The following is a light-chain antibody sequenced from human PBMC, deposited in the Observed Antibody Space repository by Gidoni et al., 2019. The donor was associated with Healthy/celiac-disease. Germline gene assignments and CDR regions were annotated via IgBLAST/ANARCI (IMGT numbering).Light chain of an antibody. Sequence: DIQMTQSPSSLSASVGDRVIITCRASQSISSYLNWYQQKPGKAPKLLIYAASSLQSRVPSRFSGSGSGTDFTLTISSLQPEDFATYYCQQSYSTPYTFGQGTKLDIK. V-gene: IGKV1-39*01. CDR2: AAS. CDR1: QSISSY. J-gene: IGKJ2*01. CDR3: QQSYSTPYT.